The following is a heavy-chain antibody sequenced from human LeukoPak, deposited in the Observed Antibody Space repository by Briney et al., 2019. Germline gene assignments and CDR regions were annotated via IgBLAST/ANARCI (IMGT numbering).Heavy chain of an antibody. CDR1: GYTFTGYY. D-gene: IGHD3-3*01. CDR2: INPNSSGT. J-gene: IGHJ4*02. CDR3: ARDPWYYDFWSGYYTGGYYFDY. V-gene: IGHV1-2*02. Sequence: ASVKVSCKASGYTFTGYYMHWVRQAPGQGLEWMGWINPNSSGTNYAQKFQGRVTMTRDTSISTAYMELSRLRSDDTAVYYCARDPWYYDFWSGYYTGGYYFDYWGQGTLVTVSS.